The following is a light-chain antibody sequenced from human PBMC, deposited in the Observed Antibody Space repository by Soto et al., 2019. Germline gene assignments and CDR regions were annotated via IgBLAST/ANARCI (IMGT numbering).Light chain of an antibody. V-gene: IGKV3-15*01. Sequence: EIVMTQSPATLSVSPGDTATLSCRASQSVSSTLAWYQQKPGQAPRLLIYGASTRATGLPARFSGSGSGTEFTLTISSLQSEDFAVYYCQQYNNWPRTFGQGTKVEIK. CDR1: QSVSST. CDR2: GAS. J-gene: IGKJ1*01. CDR3: QQYNNWPRT.